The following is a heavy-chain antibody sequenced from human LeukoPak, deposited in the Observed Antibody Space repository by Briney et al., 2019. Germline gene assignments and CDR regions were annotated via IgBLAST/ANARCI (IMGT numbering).Heavy chain of an antibody. D-gene: IGHD1-7*01. V-gene: IGHV3-11*04. CDR1: GFTFSDYY. CDR2: ISRSGSTK. CDR3: ARAHNWKYGSFDF. J-gene: IGHJ4*02. Sequence: PGGSLRLSCAASGFTFSDYYMSWIRQAPGKGLEWVSSISRSGSTKYYADSVKGRFTISRDNAKNSLYLQMNSLRAEDTAVYYCARAHNWKYGSFDFWGQGTLVTVSS.